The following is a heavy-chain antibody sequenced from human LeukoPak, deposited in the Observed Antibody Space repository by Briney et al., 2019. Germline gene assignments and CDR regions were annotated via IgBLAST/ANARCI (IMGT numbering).Heavy chain of an antibody. D-gene: IGHD4-17*01. Sequence: SDTLSLTCDVSGVSFSTYYWSWIRQSPEKGLEWIGEVNHSGYTNYNPSLKGRVTISVDTSKNQFSLKLSSVTAADTAVYYCARQFYGSDYWGQGILVTVSS. CDR1: GVSFSTYY. V-gene: IGHV4-34*01. CDR2: VNHSGYT. CDR3: ARQFYGSDY. J-gene: IGHJ4*02.